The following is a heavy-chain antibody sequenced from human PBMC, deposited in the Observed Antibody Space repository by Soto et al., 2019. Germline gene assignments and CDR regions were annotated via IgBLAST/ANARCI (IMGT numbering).Heavy chain of an antibody. Sequence: QVQLVQSGAEVKKPGSSVKVSCKASGGTFSSYAISWVRQAPGQGLEWMGGIIPISGTANYAQKFQGRVTITADESTSTAYMELSSLRSEDTAVYYCARSQGSSTSLEIYDYYYDGMDVWGQGTTVTVSS. CDR2: IIPISGTA. CDR1: GGTFSSYA. J-gene: IGHJ6*02. D-gene: IGHD2-2*01. V-gene: IGHV1-69*01. CDR3: ARSQGSSTSLEIYDYYYDGMDV.